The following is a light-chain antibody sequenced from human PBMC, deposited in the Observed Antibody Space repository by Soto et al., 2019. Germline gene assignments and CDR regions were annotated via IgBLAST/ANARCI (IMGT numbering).Light chain of an antibody. V-gene: IGLV2-14*01. CDR2: DVS. J-gene: IGLJ1*01. CDR3: SSYTRSNTYV. CDR1: SSDVGGHNF. Sequence: QSALTQPASGSGSPGQSITISCTGTSSDVGGHNFVSWYQQHPGKAPKLMIYDVSNRPSGVSNRFSGSKSGNTASLTISGLQAEDEADYYCSSYTRSNTYVFGTGTKVTVL.